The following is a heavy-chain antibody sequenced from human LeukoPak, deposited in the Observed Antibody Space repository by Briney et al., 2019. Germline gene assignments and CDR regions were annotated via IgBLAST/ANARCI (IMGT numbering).Heavy chain of an antibody. J-gene: IGHJ5*02. V-gene: IGHV4-39*07. Sequence: SETLSLTCTVSGGSISSSSYYWGWIRQPPGKGLAWIGSIYYSGSTYYNPSLKSRVTISVDTSKNQFSLKLSSVTAADTAVYYCARGTQLWLPTNWFDPWGQGTLVTVSS. D-gene: IGHD5-18*01. CDR2: IYYSGST. CDR1: GGSISSSSYY. CDR3: ARGTQLWLPTNWFDP.